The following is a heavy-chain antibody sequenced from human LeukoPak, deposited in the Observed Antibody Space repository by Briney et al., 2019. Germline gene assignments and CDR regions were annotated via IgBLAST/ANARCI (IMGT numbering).Heavy chain of an antibody. CDR1: GGSFSGYY. Sequence: SETLSLTCAVYGGSFSGYYRSWIRQPPGKGLEWIGEINHSGSTNYNPSLKSRVTISVHTSKSQFSLKLTSVTAADTAVYYCARGSYSSSWHERHGYNWFDPWGQGTLVTVSS. CDR3: ARGSYSSSWHERHGYNWFDP. V-gene: IGHV4-34*01. D-gene: IGHD6-13*01. J-gene: IGHJ5*02. CDR2: INHSGST.